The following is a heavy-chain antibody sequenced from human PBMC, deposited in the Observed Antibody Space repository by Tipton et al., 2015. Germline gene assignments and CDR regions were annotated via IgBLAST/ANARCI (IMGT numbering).Heavy chain of an antibody. Sequence: QLVQSGAEVQKPGSSVKVSCKASGDTFNNHVIHWVRQAPGQGLEWMGGIIPVFGIVNYALKFQGRVTMTADESTSTTYMELTSLRSEDSAVYYCARDRVGVAGVDFDYWGQGTLVSVSS. J-gene: IGHJ4*01. V-gene: IGHV1-69*01. CDR1: GDTFNNHV. CDR2: IIPVFGIV. CDR3: ARDRVGVAGVDFDY. D-gene: IGHD6-19*01.